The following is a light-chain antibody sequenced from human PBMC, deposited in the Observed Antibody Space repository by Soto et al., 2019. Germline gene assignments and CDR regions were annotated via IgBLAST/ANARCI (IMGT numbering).Light chain of an antibody. CDR1: QSVSSTH. CDR3: QQYGSSPMYI. CDR2: GAS. V-gene: IGKV3-20*01. Sequence: EIVLMQSPGTLSLSPGEGATLSCRASQSVSSTHLAWYQQKPGQAPRLLIYGASSRATGIPDRFSGSGSGTDFTLTISRLEPEDFALYYCQQYGSSPMYIFGQGTKLEI. J-gene: IGKJ2*01.